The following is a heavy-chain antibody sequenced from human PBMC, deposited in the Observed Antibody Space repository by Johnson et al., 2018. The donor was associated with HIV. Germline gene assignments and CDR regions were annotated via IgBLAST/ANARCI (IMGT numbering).Heavy chain of an antibody. J-gene: IGHJ3*02. Sequence: QVQLVESGGGVVRPGGSLRLSCAASGFTFDDYGMSWVRQGPGKGLECVALMNHDGSITYYADSVKGRFPISRDNSKNTLYLQMNSLRAEDTAVYYCARDRVLLWFGESPLDAFDIWGQGTMVTVSS. V-gene: IGHV3-30*03. CDR2: MNHDGSIT. CDR1: GFTFDDYG. D-gene: IGHD3-10*01. CDR3: ARDRVLLWFGESPLDAFDI.